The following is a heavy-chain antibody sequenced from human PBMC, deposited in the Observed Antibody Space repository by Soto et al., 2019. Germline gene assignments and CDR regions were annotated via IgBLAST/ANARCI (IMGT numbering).Heavy chain of an antibody. Sequence: QVQLVQSGAEVKKPGSSVMVSCKSSGNTFSSCPVSWVRQAPGQGFEWMGVIIPIYGPTIYAQRFQGRVTITADESTSTAYMELSSLRFEDTAVYFCVRPGDYSSSDLDYWGQGTLVTVSS. V-gene: IGHV1-69*01. CDR1: GNTFSSCP. D-gene: IGHD2-21*01. CDR2: IIPIYGPT. J-gene: IGHJ4*02. CDR3: VRPGDYSSSDLDY.